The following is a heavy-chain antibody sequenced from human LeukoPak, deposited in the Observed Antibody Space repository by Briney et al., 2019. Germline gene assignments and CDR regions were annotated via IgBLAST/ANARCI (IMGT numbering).Heavy chain of an antibody. V-gene: IGHV4-59*03. Sequence: TSETLSLTCNVSGGSISSYRWNWIRQPPGKGLEWIGYISYDGNTNYNPSLKRRVTLSVDTSKNQVSLNLKSVTAADTAIYYCTIGYYEPVDCWGQGTLVTVTS. CDR3: TIGYYEPVDC. D-gene: IGHD3-22*01. CDR2: ISYDGNT. J-gene: IGHJ4*02. CDR1: GGSISSYR.